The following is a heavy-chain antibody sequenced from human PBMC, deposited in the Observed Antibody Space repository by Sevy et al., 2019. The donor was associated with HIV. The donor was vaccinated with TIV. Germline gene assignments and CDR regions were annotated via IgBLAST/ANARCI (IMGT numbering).Heavy chain of an antibody. CDR2: ISSNSSYI. J-gene: IGHJ4*02. Sequence: GGSLRLSCAASGFTFSSYSMNWVRQAPGKGLEWVSSISSNSSYIYYADSVKGRFSISRDNAKKSLYLQMNSLRAEDTAVYYCARGPSSGSKPYRGQGTLVTVSS. CDR1: GFTFSSYS. D-gene: IGHD6-19*01. V-gene: IGHV3-21*01. CDR3: ARGPSSGSKPY.